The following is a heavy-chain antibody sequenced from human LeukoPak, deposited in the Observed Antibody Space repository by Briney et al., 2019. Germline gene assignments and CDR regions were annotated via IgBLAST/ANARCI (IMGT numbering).Heavy chain of an antibody. J-gene: IGHJ4*02. V-gene: IGHV4-61*05. D-gene: IGHD3-22*01. CDR3: ARGKVQYYYDSSGYYPYFDY. Sequence: PSETLSLTCTVSGGSISSSSYYWGWIRQPPGKGLEWIGYISYSGSTNSNPSLTGRVTMSVDTSKNQFSLKLSSVTAADTAVYYCARGKVQYYYDSSGYYPYFDYWGQGTLVTVSS. CDR2: ISYSGST. CDR1: GGSISSSSYY.